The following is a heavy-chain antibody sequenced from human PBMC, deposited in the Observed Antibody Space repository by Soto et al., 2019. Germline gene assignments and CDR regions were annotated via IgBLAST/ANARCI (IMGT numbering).Heavy chain of an antibody. CDR1: GYSFTNYG. D-gene: IGHD6-19*01. Sequence: APVKVSCKASGYSFTNYGITWVRQAPGQGLEWMGWISAFNGNTHSAQKLQGRVTMTTDASTSTAYLELRSLRSDDTAVYYCARDRGVAPPVAGNTHYYYYMDVWGKGTTVTVSS. CDR3: ARDRGVAPPVAGNTHYYYYMDV. CDR2: ISAFNGNT. J-gene: IGHJ6*03. V-gene: IGHV1-18*01.